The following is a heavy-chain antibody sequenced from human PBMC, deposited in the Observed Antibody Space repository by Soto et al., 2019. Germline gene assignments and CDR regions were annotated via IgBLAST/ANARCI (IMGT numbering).Heavy chain of an antibody. D-gene: IGHD2-8*01. CDR2: ISGSGGST. Sequence: GGSLRLSCAASGFTFSRYAMSWVRQAPGKGMEWVSAISGSGGSTYYADSVKGRFTISRDNSQNTLYLQMNSLRAEDTAVYACANGFGMLGDAFDIWGQGTMVTVSS. CDR3: ANGFGMLGDAFDI. V-gene: IGHV3-23*01. J-gene: IGHJ3*02. CDR1: GFTFSRYA.